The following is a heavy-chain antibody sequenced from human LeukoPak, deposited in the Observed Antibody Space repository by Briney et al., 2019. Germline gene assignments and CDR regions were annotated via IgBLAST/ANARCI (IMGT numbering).Heavy chain of an antibody. CDR1: GFAFSAYA. V-gene: IGHV3-23*01. Sequence: GGSLRLSCAASGFAFSAYAMSWVRQAPGKGLEWVSAISGSISGSGGSTYYADSVKGRFTISRDNSKITLFLQLNSLRAEDTAVYYCAKEGIAVASFDYWGQGTLVTVSS. CDR2: ISGSISGSGGST. J-gene: IGHJ4*02. CDR3: AKEGIAVASFDY. D-gene: IGHD6-19*01.